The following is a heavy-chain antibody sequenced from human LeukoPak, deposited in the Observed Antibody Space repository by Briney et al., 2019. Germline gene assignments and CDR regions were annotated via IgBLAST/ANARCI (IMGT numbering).Heavy chain of an antibody. Sequence: PGGSLRLSCAASGFTFSSYSMNWVRQAPGKGLEWVSSISSSSSYIYYADSVKGRFTISRDNAKNSLYLQMNSLRAEDTAVYYCARDRIVGATDYYGMDVWGQGTTVTVSS. CDR1: GFTFSSYS. CDR3: ARDRIVGATDYYGMDV. V-gene: IGHV3-21*01. J-gene: IGHJ6*02. D-gene: IGHD1-26*01. CDR2: ISSSSSYI.